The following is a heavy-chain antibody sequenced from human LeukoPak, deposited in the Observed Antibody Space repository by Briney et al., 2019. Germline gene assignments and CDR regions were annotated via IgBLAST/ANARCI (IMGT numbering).Heavy chain of an antibody. J-gene: IGHJ4*02. Sequence: GGSLRLSCAASGFTFSSYGMHWVRQAPGKGLEWVAVIWYDGSNKYYADSVKGRFTISRDNSKNTLYLQMNNLRAEDTAVYYCAKDRTPGWYFDYWGQGTLVTVSS. CDR1: GFTFSSYG. D-gene: IGHD3-9*01. CDR2: IWYDGSNK. V-gene: IGHV3-33*06. CDR3: AKDRTPGWYFDY.